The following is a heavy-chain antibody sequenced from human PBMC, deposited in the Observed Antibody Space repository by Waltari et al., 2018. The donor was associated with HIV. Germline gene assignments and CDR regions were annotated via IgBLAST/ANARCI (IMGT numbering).Heavy chain of an antibody. Sequence: QVQLQESGPGLVKPSETLSLTCTVSGGSVSSGSYYWSWIRQPPGKGLEWIGYIYYSGSTNYNPSLKSRVTISVDTSKNQFSLKLSSVTAADTAVYYCARDGLGWADLYTAPGWFDPWGQGTLVTVSS. V-gene: IGHV4-61*01. CDR2: IYYSGST. J-gene: IGHJ5*02. D-gene: IGHD5-18*01. CDR3: ARDGLGWADLYTAPGWFDP. CDR1: GGSVSSGSYY.